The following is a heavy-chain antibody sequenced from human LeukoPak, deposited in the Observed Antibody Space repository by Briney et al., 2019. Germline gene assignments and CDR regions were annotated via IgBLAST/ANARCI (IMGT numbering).Heavy chain of an antibody. CDR2: IYHSGST. CDR1: GGSISSSNW. Sequence: SGTLSLTCAVSGGSISSSNWWSWVRQPPGKGLEWIGEIYHSGSTNYNPSLESRVTISVDKSKNQFSLKLSSVTAADTAVYYCARDWDLYSYGYWGQGTLVTVSS. J-gene: IGHJ4*02. V-gene: IGHV4-4*02. D-gene: IGHD5-18*01. CDR3: ARDWDLYSYGY.